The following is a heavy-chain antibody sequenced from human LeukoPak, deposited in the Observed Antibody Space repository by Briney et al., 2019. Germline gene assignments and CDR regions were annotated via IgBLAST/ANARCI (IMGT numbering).Heavy chain of an antibody. CDR1: GFTFSSYE. CDR2: SSSNGKSI. J-gene: IGHJ3*02. V-gene: IGHV3-48*03. CDR3: ARRAILTGHTDVFDI. D-gene: IGHD3-9*01. Sequence: PGGSLRLSCAASGFTFSSYEMNWVRQAPGKGLEWVSYSSSNGKSIYHADSVKGRFTISRDNAKNSLYLQMNSLRAEDTAVYYCARRAILTGHTDVFDIWGQGTEVTVSS.